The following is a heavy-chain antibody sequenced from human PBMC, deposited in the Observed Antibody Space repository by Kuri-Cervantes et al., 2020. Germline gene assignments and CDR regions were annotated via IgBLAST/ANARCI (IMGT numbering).Heavy chain of an antibody. Sequence: LSLTCTVSGGSISSYYWSWIRQPPGKGLEWVGRTRNKANSYTTEYAASVKGRFTISRDDSKNSLYLQMNSLKTEDTAVYYCAREGYCSGGSCYRGAFDIWGQGTMVTVSS. J-gene: IGHJ3*02. CDR3: AREGYCSGGSCYRGAFDI. D-gene: IGHD2-15*01. CDR2: TRNKANSYTT. V-gene: IGHV3-72*01. CDR1: GGSISSYY.